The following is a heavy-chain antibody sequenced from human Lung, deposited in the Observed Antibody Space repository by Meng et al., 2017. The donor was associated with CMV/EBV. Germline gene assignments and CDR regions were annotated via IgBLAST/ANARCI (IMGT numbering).Heavy chain of an antibody. CDR3: ARVESASLKSWFDP. D-gene: IGHD2-2*01. CDR2: IIPILGIA. V-gene: IGHV1-69*10. Sequence: KASGGTCSSYPIGWVRQAPGQGLEWMGGIIPILGIAHYAQKFQGRVTITADKSTSTAYMELSSLRSEDTAVYYCARVESASLKSWFDPWGQGTLVTVSS. CDR1: GGTCSSYP. J-gene: IGHJ5*02.